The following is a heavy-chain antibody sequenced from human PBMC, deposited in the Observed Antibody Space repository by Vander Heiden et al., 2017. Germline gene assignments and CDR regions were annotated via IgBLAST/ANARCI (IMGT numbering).Heavy chain of an antibody. V-gene: IGHV3-21*01. CDR1: GFSFSTYN. Sequence: EVQLVESGGGLVKPGGSLRLSCAASGFSFSTYNMNWVRQAPGKGLEWVSSISGSSSYIYYADSMKGRFTISRDNAKNSLYLQMNSLRAEDTAVYYCARDQRGGTCPGDYWGQGTLVTVSS. CDR3: ARDQRGGTCPGDY. D-gene: IGHD2-15*01. J-gene: IGHJ4*02. CDR2: ISGSSSYI.